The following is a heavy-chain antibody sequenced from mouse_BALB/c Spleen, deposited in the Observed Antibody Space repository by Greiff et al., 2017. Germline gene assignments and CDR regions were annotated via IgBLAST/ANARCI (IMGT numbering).Heavy chain of an antibody. V-gene: IGHV5-17*02. CDR1: GFTFSSFG. CDR2: ISSGSSTI. CDR3: ARQGYDPAMDY. Sequence: EVKLVESGGGLVQPGGSRKLSCAASGFTFSSFGMHWVRQAPEKGLEWVAYISSGSSTIYYADTVKGRFTISRDNPKNTLFLQMTSLRSEDTAMYYCARQGYDPAMDYWGQGTSVTVSS. D-gene: IGHD2-2*01. J-gene: IGHJ4*01.